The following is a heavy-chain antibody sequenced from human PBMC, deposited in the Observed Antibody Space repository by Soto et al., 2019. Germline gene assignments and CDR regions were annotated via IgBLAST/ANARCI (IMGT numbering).Heavy chain of an antibody. J-gene: IGHJ5*02. D-gene: IGHD6-13*01. CDR3: AKDRGIAAAGTILGWFDP. Sequence: EVQLLESGGGLVQPGGSLRLSCAASGCTFSSYAMSWVRQAPGKGLEWVSAISGSGGSTYYADSVKGRFTISRDNSKNTLYLQMNSLRAEDTAVYYCAKDRGIAAAGTILGWFDPWGQGTLVTVSS. CDR1: GCTFSSYA. V-gene: IGHV3-23*01. CDR2: ISGSGGST.